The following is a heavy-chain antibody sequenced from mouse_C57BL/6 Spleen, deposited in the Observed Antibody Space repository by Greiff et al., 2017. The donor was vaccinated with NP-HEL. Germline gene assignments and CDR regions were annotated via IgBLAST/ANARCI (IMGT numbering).Heavy chain of an antibody. V-gene: IGHV1-55*01. J-gene: IGHJ2*01. CDR3: ARCVPYYYGSRVYFDY. Sequence: QVQLQQPGAELVKPGASVKMSCKASGYTFTSYWITWVKQRPGQGLEWIGDIYPGSGSTNYNEKFKSKATLTVDTSSSTAYMQLSSLTSEDSAVYYCARCVPYYYGSRVYFDYWGQGTTLTVSS. CDR1: GYTFTSYW. CDR2: IYPGSGST. D-gene: IGHD1-1*01.